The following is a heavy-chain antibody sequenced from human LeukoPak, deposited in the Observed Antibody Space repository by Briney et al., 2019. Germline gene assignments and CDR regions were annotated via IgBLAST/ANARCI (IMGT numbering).Heavy chain of an antibody. J-gene: IGHJ4*02. CDR3: AKDLGYIELEGAFDY. V-gene: IGHV3-30*18. CDR2: ISYDGSNK. D-gene: IGHD5-24*01. CDR1: GFTVSSYG. Sequence: HPGRSLRLSCAASGFTVSSYGMHWVRQTPGKGLEWVAVISYDGSNKYYADSVKGRFTISRDNSKNTLYLQMNSLRAEDTAVYYCAKDLGYIELEGAFDYWGQGTLVTVSS.